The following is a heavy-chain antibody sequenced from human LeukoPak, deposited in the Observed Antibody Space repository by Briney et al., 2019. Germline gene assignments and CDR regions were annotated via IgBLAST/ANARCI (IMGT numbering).Heavy chain of an antibody. J-gene: IGHJ3*02. CDR3: AKEIRRLLTSDAFDI. CDR1: GFTFSSYA. Sequence: GGSLRLSCAASGFTFSSYAMHWVRQAPGKGLEWVAVISYDGSNKYYADSVKGRFTISRDNSKNTLYLQMNSLRAEDTAVYYCAKEIRRLLTSDAFDIWGQGTMVTVSS. CDR2: ISYDGSNK. D-gene: IGHD4/OR15-4a*01. V-gene: IGHV3-30-3*01.